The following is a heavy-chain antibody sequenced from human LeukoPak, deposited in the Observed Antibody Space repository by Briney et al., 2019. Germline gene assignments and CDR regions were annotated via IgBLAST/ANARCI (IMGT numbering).Heavy chain of an antibody. J-gene: IGHJ4*02. CDR1: GYSFTSYW. CDR2: IYPGDSDT. Sequence: GESLKISCKGSGYSFTSYWIGWVRRMPGKGLEGMGIIYPGDSDTRYSTSFQGQVTISAAKSITTAYLQWSSLKASDTAMYYCARHYSSGWYFDYWGQGTLVPVSS. D-gene: IGHD6-19*01. CDR3: ARHYSSGWYFDY. V-gene: IGHV5-51*01.